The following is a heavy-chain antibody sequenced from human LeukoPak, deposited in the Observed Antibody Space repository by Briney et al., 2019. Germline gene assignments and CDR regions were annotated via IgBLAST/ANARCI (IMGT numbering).Heavy chain of an antibody. CDR3: ARVNRLYSNYGWFDP. J-gene: IGHJ5*02. CDR2: IWYDGSNK. V-gene: IGHV3-33*01. Sequence: GGSLRLSCAASGFTFGSYGMHWVRQAPGKGLEWVAVIWYDGSNKYYADSVKGRFTISRDNSKNTLYLQMNSLRAEDTAVYYCARVNRLYSNYGWFDPWGQGTLVTVSS. D-gene: IGHD4-11*01. CDR1: GFTFGSYG.